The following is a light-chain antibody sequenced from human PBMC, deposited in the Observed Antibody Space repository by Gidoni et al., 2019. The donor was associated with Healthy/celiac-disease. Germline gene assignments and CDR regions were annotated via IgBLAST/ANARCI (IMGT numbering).Light chain of an antibody. J-gene: IGKJ2*01. CDR1: QSVLYSSNNKNY. V-gene: IGKV4-1*01. CDR3: QQYYSTPRT. CDR2: WAS. Sequence: DIVMTQSPDSLAVSLGERATLNCKSSQSVLYSSNNKNYLAWYQQKPGQPPKLLIYWASTRESGVPDRFSGSGSGTDFTLTISSLQAEDVAGYYCQQYYSTPRTFGQGTKLEIK.